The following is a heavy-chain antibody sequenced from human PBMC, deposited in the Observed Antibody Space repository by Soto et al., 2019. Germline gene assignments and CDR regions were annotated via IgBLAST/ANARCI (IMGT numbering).Heavy chain of an antibody. Sequence: EVQLVESGGGLVQPGRSLRLSCAASGFIFDDYAMHWVRQAPGKGLEWVAVISGNSGSLGYADSVKGRFTISRDNAKNSLYLQMTRLRAEDTALYYCAKDRYSSSADYYYGMDAWGQGTTVTVSS. V-gene: IGHV3-9*01. CDR1: GFIFDDYA. D-gene: IGHD6-6*01. J-gene: IGHJ6*02. CDR2: ISGNSGSL. CDR3: AKDRYSSSADYYYGMDA.